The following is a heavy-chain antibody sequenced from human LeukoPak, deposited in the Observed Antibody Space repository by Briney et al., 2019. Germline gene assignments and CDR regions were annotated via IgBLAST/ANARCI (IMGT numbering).Heavy chain of an antibody. V-gene: IGHV4-31*03. CDR3: VSAFCGSISCHYVFDI. Sequence: PSETLSLTCNVSGASISSERYYCSWIRHLPGKGLECIGYIYNGGSPKYTPSLQSRINMSVDTSKYQFSLKLSAVTAADTATYYCVSAFCGSISCHYVFDIWGKGTMVTISS. CDR2: IYNGGSP. J-gene: IGHJ3*02. D-gene: IGHD2-2*01. CDR1: GASISSERYY.